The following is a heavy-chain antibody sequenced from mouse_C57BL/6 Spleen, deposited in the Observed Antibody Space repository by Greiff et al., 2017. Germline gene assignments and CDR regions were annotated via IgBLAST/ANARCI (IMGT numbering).Heavy chain of an antibody. Sequence: VQLQQSGPELVKPGASVKISCKASGYTFTDYYMNWVKQSHGKSLEWIGDINPNNGGTSYNQKFKGKATLTVDKSSSTAYMELRSLTSEDSAVYYCANDGPLYAMDYWGQGTSVTVSS. J-gene: IGHJ4*01. D-gene: IGHD2-3*01. CDR3: ANDGPLYAMDY. CDR1: GYTFTDYY. V-gene: IGHV1-26*01. CDR2: INPNNGGT.